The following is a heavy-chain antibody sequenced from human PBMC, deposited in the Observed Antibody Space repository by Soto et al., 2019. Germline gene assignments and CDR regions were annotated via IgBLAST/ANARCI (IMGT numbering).Heavy chain of an antibody. Sequence: EVQLVESGGVVVQPGGSLRLSCAASGFTFDDYTMHWVRQAPGKGLEWVSLISWDGGSTYYADSVKGRFTISRDNSKNSLYLQMNSLRTEDTALSYCAKGLGVTIFGVVKGPDYWCQGTLVTVSS. D-gene: IGHD3-3*01. CDR3: AKGLGVTIFGVVKGPDY. CDR1: GFTFDDYT. V-gene: IGHV3-43*01. CDR2: ISWDGGST. J-gene: IGHJ4*02.